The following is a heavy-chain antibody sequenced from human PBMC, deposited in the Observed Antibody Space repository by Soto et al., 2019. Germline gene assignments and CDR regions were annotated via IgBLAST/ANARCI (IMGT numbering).Heavy chain of an antibody. CDR3: AKDRSLALRPYYYGSGSYYSSDAFDI. D-gene: IGHD3-10*01. CDR2: ISGSGGST. CDR1: GFTFSSYA. V-gene: IGHV3-23*01. J-gene: IGHJ3*02. Sequence: GGSLRLSCAASGFTFSSYAMSWVRQAPGKGLEWVSAISGSGGSTYYADSVKGRFTISRDNSKNTLYLQMNSLRAEDTAVYYCAKDRSLALRPYYYGSGSYYSSDAFDIWGQGTMVTVSS.